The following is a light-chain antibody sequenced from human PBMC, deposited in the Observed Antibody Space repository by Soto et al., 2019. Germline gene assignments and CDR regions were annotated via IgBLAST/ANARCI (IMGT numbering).Light chain of an antibody. CDR3: SSYATNNLL. Sequence: QSVLTQPASVSGSPGQSITISCTGTSSDVGGYNYVSWYQQHPGKAPKLLIYEVRNRPSGVSHRFSGSKSGDTASLIISGLQAEDEADYYCSSYATNNLLFGTGTKVTVL. J-gene: IGLJ1*01. CDR1: SSDVGGYNY. CDR2: EVR. V-gene: IGLV2-14*03.